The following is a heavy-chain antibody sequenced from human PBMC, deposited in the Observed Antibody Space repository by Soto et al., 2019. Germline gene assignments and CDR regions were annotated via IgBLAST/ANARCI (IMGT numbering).Heavy chain of an antibody. Sequence: EVQLLESGGGLVQPGGSLRLSCAASGFTFSSYAMSWVRQAPGKGLEWVSAISGSVGSTYYADSVKGRFTISIDNSKNTLYLQMNSLRAEDTAVYYCAKSWNSGYDYGFDYWGQGTLVTVSS. CDR2: ISGSVGST. CDR3: AKSWNSGYDYGFDY. J-gene: IGHJ4*02. CDR1: GFTFSSYA. V-gene: IGHV3-23*01. D-gene: IGHD5-12*01.